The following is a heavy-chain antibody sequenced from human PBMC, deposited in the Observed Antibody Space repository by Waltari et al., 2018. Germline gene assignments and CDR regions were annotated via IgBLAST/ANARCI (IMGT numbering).Heavy chain of an antibody. V-gene: IGHV4-59*11. CDR2: IYYSGGT. CDR1: GGCISSHY. CDR3: AREWWATVTRDFDI. Sequence: QVQLQETGPGRVRPSEPLSLTCTVPGGCISSHYRNWLRQPPGKGLELIGYIYYSGGTNYTPSFKDRVTLTLDTSKNQSSLNLTSVTAADTAVYYCAREWWATVTRDFDIWGQGTMVIVSS. D-gene: IGHD4-4*01. J-gene: IGHJ3*02.